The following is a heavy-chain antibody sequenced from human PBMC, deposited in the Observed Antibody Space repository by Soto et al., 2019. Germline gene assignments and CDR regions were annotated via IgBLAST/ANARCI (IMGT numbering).Heavy chain of an antibody. V-gene: IGHV4-59*01. CDR1: GDSISSYS. CDR2: IHYNGNT. J-gene: IGHJ4*02. D-gene: IGHD2-2*03. CDR3: AREGNLGRWIQPLDS. Sequence: QVQLQVSGPGLVKPSETLSLTCTVSGDSISSYSWSWIRQPPGKGLEWIGNIHYNGNTKYSPSLNTLPTTPXXXSXXHFSLKLISVTTADTAVYFCAREGNLGRWIQPLDSWGQGTLVTVSS.